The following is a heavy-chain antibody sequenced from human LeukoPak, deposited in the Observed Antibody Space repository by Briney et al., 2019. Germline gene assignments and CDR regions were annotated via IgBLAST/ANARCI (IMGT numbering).Heavy chain of an antibody. Sequence: SDTLSLTCTVSGGSISSYYWNWIRQPPGKGLEWLGYIYYSWSTNYNPSLKIRVTISVDTSKNQFYLKLSSVSDGETAVYYCARHRQRDLNNWLEPWGKGTLVTVS. V-gene: IGHV4-59*08. CDR3: ARHRQRDLNNWLEP. J-gene: IGHJ5*02. CDR1: GGSISSYY. D-gene: IGHD5-24*01. CDR2: IYYSWST.